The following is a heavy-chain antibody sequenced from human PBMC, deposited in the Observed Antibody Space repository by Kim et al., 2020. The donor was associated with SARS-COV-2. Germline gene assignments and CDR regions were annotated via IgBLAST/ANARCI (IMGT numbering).Heavy chain of an antibody. CDR1: GGSISSGGYY. CDR3: ARGAPGHPSSGYYNRRDAFDI. D-gene: IGHD3-22*01. J-gene: IGHJ3*02. Sequence: SETLSLTCTVSGGSISSGGYYWSWIRQHPGKGLEWIGYIYYSGSTYYNPSLKSRVTISVDTSKNQFSLKLSSVTAADTAVYYCARGAPGHPSSGYYNRRDAFDIWGQGTMVTVSS. V-gene: IGHV4-31*03. CDR2: IYYSGST.